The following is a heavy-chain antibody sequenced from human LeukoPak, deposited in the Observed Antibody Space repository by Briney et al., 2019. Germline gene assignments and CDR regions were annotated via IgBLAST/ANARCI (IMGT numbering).Heavy chain of an antibody. CDR3: ARDLLSFLVVVVAATPYFDY. V-gene: IGHV3-30*04. D-gene: IGHD2-15*01. CDR1: GFTFSSYA. J-gene: IGHJ4*02. Sequence: GGSLRLSCAASGFTFSSYAMHWVRQAPGKGLEWVAVISYDRSNKYYADSVKGRFTISRDNSKNTLYLQMNSLRAEDTAVYYCARDLLSFLVVVVAATPYFDYWGQGTLVTVSS. CDR2: ISYDRSNK.